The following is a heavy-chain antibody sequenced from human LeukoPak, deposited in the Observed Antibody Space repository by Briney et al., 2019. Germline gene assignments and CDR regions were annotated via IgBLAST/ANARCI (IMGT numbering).Heavy chain of an antibody. CDR3: ARALNDAFDI. CDR2: ITSSGSAT. CDR1: GFTFSNYY. J-gene: IGHJ3*02. Sequence: GGSPRLSCAASGFTFSNYYLIWIRQAPGKGLEWVSYITSSGSATYCADSVKGRFTISRDNAKNSLYLQMDSLGAEDTAVYYCARALNDAFDIWGQGTMVTVSS. V-gene: IGHV3-11*04.